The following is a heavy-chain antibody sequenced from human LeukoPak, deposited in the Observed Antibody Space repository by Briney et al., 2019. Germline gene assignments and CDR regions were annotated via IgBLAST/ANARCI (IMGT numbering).Heavy chain of an antibody. D-gene: IGHD4-17*01. CDR2: FDPEDGET. J-gene: IGHJ4*02. Sequence: EASVKVSCKVSAYTLTELSMHWVRQAPGKGLEWMGGFDPEDGETIYAQKFQGRVTMTEDTSTDTAYMELSSLRSEDTAVYYCATGNHHYGDQTTVGDYWGQGTLVTVSS. V-gene: IGHV1-24*01. CDR1: AYTLTELS. CDR3: ATGNHHYGDQTTVGDY.